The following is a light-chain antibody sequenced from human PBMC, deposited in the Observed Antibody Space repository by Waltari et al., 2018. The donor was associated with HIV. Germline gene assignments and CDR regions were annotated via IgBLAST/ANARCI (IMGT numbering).Light chain of an antibody. CDR1: NIGSYG. CDR2: ADS. Sequence: SYILTQSPSVSVAPGTTARITCGGDNIGSYGVHGYHQKPGQAPVLVIYADSDRPSGIPERFSGFNSGNTATLTISGVEAGDEADYYCQVWDSSTDRVFGGGTKLTVL. CDR3: QVWDSSTDRV. J-gene: IGLJ3*02. V-gene: IGLV3-21*04.